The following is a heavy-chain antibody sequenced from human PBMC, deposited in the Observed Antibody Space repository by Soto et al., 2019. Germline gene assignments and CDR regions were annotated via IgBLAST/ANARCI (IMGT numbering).Heavy chain of an antibody. CDR3: ARVPDR. D-gene: IGHD2-2*01. Sequence: SDTLSLTCAVSGGSINSGGYSWSWIRQPPGKGLEWIGYIYHSGSTYYNPSLKSRVTISVDRSKNQFSLKLSSVTAADTAVYYCARVPDRWGQGTLVTVS. J-gene: IGHJ5*02. V-gene: IGHV4-30-2*01. CDR2: IYHSGST. CDR1: GGSINSGGYS.